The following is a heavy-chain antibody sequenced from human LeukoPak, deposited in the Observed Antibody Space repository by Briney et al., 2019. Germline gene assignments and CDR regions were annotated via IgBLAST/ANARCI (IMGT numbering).Heavy chain of an antibody. CDR2: IKSDGGT. Sequence: PGGSLRLSCAASGFTFSTYWMHWVRQAPGKGLVWVSRIKSDGGTNYADSVKGRFTISRDNAKKTVSLQMNSLRPEDTGVYYCARAPSEIGGYYPEYFRHWGQGTLVTASS. J-gene: IGHJ1*01. D-gene: IGHD3-22*01. CDR1: GFTFSTYW. V-gene: IGHV3-74*01. CDR3: ARAPSEIGGYYPEYFRH.